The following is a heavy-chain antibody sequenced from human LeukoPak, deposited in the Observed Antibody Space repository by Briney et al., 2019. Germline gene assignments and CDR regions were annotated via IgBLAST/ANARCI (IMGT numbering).Heavy chain of an antibody. D-gene: IGHD6-19*01. CDR3: ARKSSGWRNWFDP. J-gene: IGHJ5*02. Sequence: GESLKISCKGSGYSFTSYWIGWVRQIPGKGLEWMGIIYPGDSDTRYSPSFQGQATTSADKSISTAYLQWSSLKASDTAMYYCARKSSGWRNWFDPWGQGTLVTVSS. CDR1: GYSFTSYW. V-gene: IGHV5-51*01. CDR2: IYPGDSDT.